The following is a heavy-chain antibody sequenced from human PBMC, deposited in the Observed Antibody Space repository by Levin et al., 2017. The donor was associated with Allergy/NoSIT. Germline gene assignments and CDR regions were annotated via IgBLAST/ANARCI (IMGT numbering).Heavy chain of an antibody. CDR3: ARHFYEDY. CDR1: GFTFSNYW. D-gene: IGHD2/OR15-2a*01. J-gene: IGHJ4*02. CDR2: IKEDETEK. Sequence: SCAASGFTFSNYWMTWVRQAPGKGLEWVANIKEDETEKYYLGSVRGRFTIYRDNTKNSLYLQMNSLRVEDTAVYFCARHFYEDYWGQGTLVTVSS. V-gene: IGHV3-7*01.